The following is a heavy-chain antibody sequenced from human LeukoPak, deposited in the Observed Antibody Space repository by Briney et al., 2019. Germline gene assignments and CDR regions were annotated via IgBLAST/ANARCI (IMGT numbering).Heavy chain of an antibody. CDR3: AKAHYYDSSGYYQPYYYGMDV. CDR2: ISGNGGST. V-gene: IGHV3-23*01. J-gene: IGHJ6*02. CDR1: GFTFNTYA. D-gene: IGHD3-22*01. Sequence: PGGSLRLSCAASGFTFNTYAMSWVRQAPGRGLDWVSAISGNGGSTFYADSVRGRFTISRDNSKNTLYLQMNSLRAEDTAVYYCAKAHYYDSSGYYQPYYYGMDVWGQGTTVTVSS.